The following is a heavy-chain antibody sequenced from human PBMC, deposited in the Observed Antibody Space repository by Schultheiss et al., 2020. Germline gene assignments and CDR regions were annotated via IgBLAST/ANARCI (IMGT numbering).Heavy chain of an antibody. V-gene: IGHV3-21*01. CDR2: ISSSSSYI. CDR3: ARASFGFDY. Sequence: GESLKISCTASGFTFSSYAMSWVRQAPGKGLEWVSSISSSSSYIYYADSVKGRFTISRDNAKNSLYLQMNSLRAEDTAVYYCARASFGFDYWGQGTLVTVSS. J-gene: IGHJ4*02. CDR1: GFTFSSYA. D-gene: IGHD3-10*01.